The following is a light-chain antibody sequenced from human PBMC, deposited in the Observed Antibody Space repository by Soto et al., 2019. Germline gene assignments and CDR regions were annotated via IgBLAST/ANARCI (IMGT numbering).Light chain of an antibody. CDR2: AAS. Sequence: DIQMTQSPSSLSASVGDRFTITCRSSQSISSYLNWYQQKPGNAPKLLIYAASSLQSGVPSRFSGSGSGTDFTLTISSLQPEDFATYYCQQSYSTPITFGQGTRLEI. CDR3: QQSYSTPIT. J-gene: IGKJ5*01. V-gene: IGKV1-39*01. CDR1: QSISSY.